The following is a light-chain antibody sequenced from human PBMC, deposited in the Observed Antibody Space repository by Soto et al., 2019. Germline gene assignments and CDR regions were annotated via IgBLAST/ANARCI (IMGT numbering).Light chain of an antibody. CDR2: DAS. V-gene: IGKV3-15*01. CDR1: HSVDSR. J-gene: IGKJ4*01. CDR3: QHDTNWPLT. Sequence: EIVMTQSPATLSMSPGDRATLSCRASHSVDSRLAWYQQKPGQSPRLLIYDASTRATGLPARFSGSGPGTEFTLTICSLQSEDFAVYYCQHDTNWPLTFGGGTKV.